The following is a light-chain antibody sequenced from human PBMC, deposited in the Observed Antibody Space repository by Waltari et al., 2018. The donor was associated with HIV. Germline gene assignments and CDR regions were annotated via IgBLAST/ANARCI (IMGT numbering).Light chain of an antibody. CDR2: GAS. CDR3: QQYNNWPPRS. V-gene: IGKV3-15*01. J-gene: IGKJ1*01. Sequence: EIVMTQSPATLSVSPGERATLSCRASQSVSSNLAWYQQKPGQAPRFLIYGASTRATGIPARFSGSGSGREFTLTISSLQSEDFVVYYCQQYNNWPPRSFGQGTKVEIK. CDR1: QSVSSN.